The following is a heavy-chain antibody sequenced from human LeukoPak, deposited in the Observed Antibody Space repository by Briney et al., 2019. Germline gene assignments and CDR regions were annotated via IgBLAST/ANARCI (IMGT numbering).Heavy chain of an antibody. V-gene: IGHV4-4*07. CDR3: ARDRVAVADYYYYYGMDV. CDR1: GGSISSYY. J-gene: IGHJ6*02. CDR2: IYTSGST. D-gene: IGHD6-19*01. Sequence: SETLSLTCTVSGGSISSYYWSWIRQPAGKGLEWIGRIYTSGSTNYNPSLKSRVTMSVDTSKNQFSLKLSSVTAADTAVYYCARDRVAVADYYYYYGMDVWGQGTTVTVSS.